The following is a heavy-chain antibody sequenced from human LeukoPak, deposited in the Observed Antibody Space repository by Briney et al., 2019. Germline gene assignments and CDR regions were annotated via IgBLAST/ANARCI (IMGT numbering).Heavy chain of an antibody. Sequence: SETLSLTCAVYGGSFSGYYWSWIRQPPGKGLEWIGEINHSGSTNYNPSLKSRVTISVDTSKNQFSLKLSSVTAADTAVYYCARASDYYYDMDVWGKGTTVTVSS. CDR1: GGSFSGYY. V-gene: IGHV4-34*01. CDR3: ARASDYYYDMDV. J-gene: IGHJ6*03. CDR2: INHSGST.